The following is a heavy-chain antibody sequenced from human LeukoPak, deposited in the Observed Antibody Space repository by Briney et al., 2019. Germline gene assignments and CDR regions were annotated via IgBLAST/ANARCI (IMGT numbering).Heavy chain of an antibody. CDR2: IYPADSDT. CDR3: ATPHDATAYYYDSSGYFY. J-gene: IGHJ4*02. D-gene: IGHD3-22*01. V-gene: IGHV5-51*01. Sequence: GESLQISCKGSGYNFGGYWIAWVRQMPGKGLEWMGIIYPADSDTRYSPSFQGQVTISADKSITTAYLQWSSLKASDTAMYYCATPHDATAYYYDSSGYFYWGQGTLVTVSS. CDR1: GYNFGGYW.